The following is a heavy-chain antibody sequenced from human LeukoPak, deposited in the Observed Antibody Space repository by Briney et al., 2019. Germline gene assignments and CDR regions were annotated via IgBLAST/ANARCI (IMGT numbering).Heavy chain of an antibody. J-gene: IGHJ1*01. CDR1: GFSFSSYE. CDR2: ISGSGTIT. CDR3: TSLPT. V-gene: IGHV3-48*03. Sequence: GGSLRLSCAASGFSFSSYEMNWVRQAPGEGLEWVSYISGSGTITYYADSVKGRFTISRDNAKNSLYLQMNSLGAGDTAVYYCTSLPTGGQGTLVTVSS.